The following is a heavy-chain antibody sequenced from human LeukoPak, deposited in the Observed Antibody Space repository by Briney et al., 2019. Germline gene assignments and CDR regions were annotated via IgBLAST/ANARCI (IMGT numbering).Heavy chain of an antibody. CDR2: INHSGST. D-gene: IGHD5-12*01. CDR3: ARXRIVATITVLXLNWFDP. CDR1: GGSFSGYY. V-gene: IGHV4-34*01. Sequence: KASETLSLTCAVYGGSFSGYYWSWIRQPPGKGLKWIGEINHSGSTNYNPSLKSRVTISVDTSKNQFSLKLSSVTAADTAVYYCARXRIVATITVLXLNWFDPWGXGTLXXVS. J-gene: IGHJ5*02.